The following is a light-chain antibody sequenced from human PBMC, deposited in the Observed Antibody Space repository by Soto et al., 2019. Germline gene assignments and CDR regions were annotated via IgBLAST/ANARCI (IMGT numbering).Light chain of an antibody. J-gene: IGKJ2*01. CDR3: QQYFSSPYT. CDR2: WAS. Sequence: DIVMTQSPDSLAVSLGERATINCKSSQSVLYNSNNKNYLAWYRQKPGQPPKLLISWASARESGVPDRFSGSGSGTDFTLTISSLQAEDVAIYYCQQYFSSPYTFGQGTKLEIK. CDR1: QSVLYNSNNKNY. V-gene: IGKV4-1*01.